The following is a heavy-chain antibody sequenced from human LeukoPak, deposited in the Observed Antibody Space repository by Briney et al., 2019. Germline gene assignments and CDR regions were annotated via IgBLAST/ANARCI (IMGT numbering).Heavy chain of an antibody. Sequence: ASVKVSCKASGYTFTGYYMHWVRQAPGQGLEWMGWINPNSGGTNYAQKFQGRVTMTRDTSISTAYMELSRLRSDNTAVYYCARDIPDIVVVPAAIGGSWFDPWGQGTLVTVSS. CDR2: INPNSGGT. V-gene: IGHV1-2*02. D-gene: IGHD2-2*01. CDR3: ARDIPDIVVVPAAIGGSWFDP. CDR1: GYTFTGYY. J-gene: IGHJ5*02.